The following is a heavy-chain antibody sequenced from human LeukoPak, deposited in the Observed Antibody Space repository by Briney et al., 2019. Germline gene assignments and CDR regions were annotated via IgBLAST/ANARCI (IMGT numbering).Heavy chain of an antibody. CDR2: IRYDGSNK. D-gene: IGHD3-10*01. J-gene: IGHJ3*02. CDR3: AKEFFGSHNEHDAFDI. CDR1: GFTFSSYG. V-gene: IGHV3-30*02. Sequence: GGSLRLSCAASGFTFSSYGMHWVRQAPGKGLEWVAFIRYDGSNKYYADSVKGRFTISRDNTKNTLYLQMNSLRAEDTAVYYCAKEFFGSHNEHDAFDIWGQGTMVTVSS.